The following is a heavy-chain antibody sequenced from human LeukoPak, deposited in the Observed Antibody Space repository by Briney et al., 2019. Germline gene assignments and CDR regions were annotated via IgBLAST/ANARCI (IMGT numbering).Heavy chain of an antibody. J-gene: IGHJ4*02. Sequence: PSETLSLTCTVSGASITGYWWSWIRQSAGKGLEWIGRFYISGSTNYNPSLKSRVTMSVDTSTNQFSLKLNSVTAADTAVYYCARDYSYYNSGSYYDCWGQGTLVTVSS. D-gene: IGHD3-10*01. V-gene: IGHV4-4*07. CDR3: ARDYSYYNSGSYYDC. CDR1: GASITGYW. CDR2: FYISGST.